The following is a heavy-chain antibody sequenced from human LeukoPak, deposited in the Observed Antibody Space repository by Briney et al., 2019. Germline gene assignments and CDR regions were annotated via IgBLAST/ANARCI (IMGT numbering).Heavy chain of an antibody. V-gene: IGHV1-46*01. CDR2: INPSGGST. CDR3: ARDIVANAFDI. J-gene: IGHJ3*02. Sequence: ASVKASCKASGYTFTSYYMHWVRQAPGQGLEWMGIINPSGGSTSYAQKFQGRVTMTRDTSTSTVYMELSSLRSEDTAVYYCARDIVANAFDIWGQGTMVTVSS. D-gene: IGHD5-12*01. CDR1: GYTFTSYY.